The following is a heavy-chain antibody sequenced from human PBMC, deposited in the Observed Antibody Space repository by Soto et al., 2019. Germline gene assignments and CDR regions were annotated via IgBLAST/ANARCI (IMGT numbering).Heavy chain of an antibody. CDR3: ARTHIVVVTAIPNWFDT. V-gene: IGHV4-30-2*01. J-gene: IGHJ5*02. Sequence: ALSLTCTVSFGSISSGGCSLSCIQPPPLKGLEWIGDINHSGSTNYNPSLKSRVTISVDTSKNQFSLKLRSVTAADTAVYYCARTHIVVVTAIPNWFDTWGQGTLVTVSS. CDR1: FGSISSGGCS. D-gene: IGHD2-21*02. CDR2: INHSGST.